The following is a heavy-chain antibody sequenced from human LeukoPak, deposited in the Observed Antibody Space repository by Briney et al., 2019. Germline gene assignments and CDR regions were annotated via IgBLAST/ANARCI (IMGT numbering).Heavy chain of an antibody. J-gene: IGHJ4*02. V-gene: IGHV3-23*01. D-gene: IGHD3-10*01. Sequence: GGSLRLSCAASGFTFSSYAMRWVRQAPGKGLEWVSAISGSGGSTYYADSVKGRFTISRDNSKNTLYLQMNSLRAEDTAVYYCAKVWVISYYGSGSSIDYWGQGTLVTVSS. CDR1: GFTFSSYA. CDR2: ISGSGGST. CDR3: AKVWVISYYGSGSSIDY.